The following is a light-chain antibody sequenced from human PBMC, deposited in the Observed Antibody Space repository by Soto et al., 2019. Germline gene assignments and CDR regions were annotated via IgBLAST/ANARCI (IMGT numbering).Light chain of an antibody. CDR2: DAS. CDR1: QDISNY. V-gene: IGKV1-33*01. Sequence: DIQMTQSPSSLSASVGDRVTITCQASQDISNYLNWYQQKPGKAPKLLIYDASNLETGVPSRFSGSGSRTDFTFTISSLQPEDISTYYCQQYDNLLTWTFGQGTKVEIK. CDR3: QQYDNLLTWT. J-gene: IGKJ1*01.